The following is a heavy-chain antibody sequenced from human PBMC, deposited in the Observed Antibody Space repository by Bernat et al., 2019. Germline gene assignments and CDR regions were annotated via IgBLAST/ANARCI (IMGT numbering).Heavy chain of an antibody. CDR1: GYTFTSYG. J-gene: IGHJ5*02. CDR3: ARDPYGDYVESASWFDP. V-gene: IGHV1-18*01. D-gene: IGHD4-17*01. CDR2: ISAYNGNT. Sequence: QVLLVQSGAEVKKPGASVMVSCKASGYTFTSYGISWVRQAPGQGLEWMGWISAYNGNTNYAQKLQGRVTMTTDTSTSTAYMELRSLRSDDTAVYYCARDPYGDYVESASWFDPWGQGTLVTVSS.